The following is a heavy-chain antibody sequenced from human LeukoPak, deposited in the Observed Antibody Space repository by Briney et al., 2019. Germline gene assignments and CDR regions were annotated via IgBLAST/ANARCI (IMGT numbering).Heavy chain of an antibody. CDR3: ARGTQLYWYFDL. J-gene: IGHJ2*01. D-gene: IGHD3-16*01. Sequence: SLRLSCAASGFTFDDYAMHWVRQAPGKGLEWVSGISWNSGSIGYADSVKGRFTISRDNAKNSLYLQMNSLRAEDTALYYCARGTQLYWYFDLWGRGTLVTVSS. V-gene: IGHV3-9*01. CDR2: ISWNSGSI. CDR1: GFTFDDYA.